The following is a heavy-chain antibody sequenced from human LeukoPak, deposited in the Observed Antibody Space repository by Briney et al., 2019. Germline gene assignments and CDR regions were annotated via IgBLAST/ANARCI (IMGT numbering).Heavy chain of an antibody. V-gene: IGHV3-30*02. J-gene: IGHJ5*02. CDR3: AKGSSIQLERRTYNWFDP. CDR2: IRYNGNDN. Sequence: GGSLRLSCAASGFTFSSYWMSWVRQAPGKGLEWVAFIRYNGNDNYYTDSVKGRFTISRDNSKNTLYLQMNSLRAEDTAVYYCAKGSSIQLERRTYNWFDPWGQGTLVTVSS. CDR1: GFTFSSYW. D-gene: IGHD1-1*01.